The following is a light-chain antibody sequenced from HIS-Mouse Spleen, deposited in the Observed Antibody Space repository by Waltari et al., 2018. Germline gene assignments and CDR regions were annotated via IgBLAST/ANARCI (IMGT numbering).Light chain of an antibody. Sequence: QSVLTPPPSASGTPGQRAAISCSGSSSNIGSNTVTWYRQLPGTAPKLLIYSNNQRPSGVPDRFSGSKSGTSASLAISGLQSEDEADYYCAAWDDSLNGLFGGGTKLTVL. CDR1: SSNIGSNT. J-gene: IGLJ2*01. V-gene: IGLV1-44*01. CDR2: SNN. CDR3: AAWDDSLNGL.